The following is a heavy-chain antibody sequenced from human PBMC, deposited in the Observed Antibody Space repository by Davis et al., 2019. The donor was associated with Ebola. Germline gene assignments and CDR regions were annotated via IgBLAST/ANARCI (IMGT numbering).Heavy chain of an antibody. V-gene: IGHV1-18*01. J-gene: IGHJ4*02. D-gene: IGHD5-12*01. Sequence: ASVKVSCKASGYVFTSYGVSWVRQAPGQGLEWMGWINTNSGDTNYEQRLQGRVTMTTDTSTSTSYLEVRSLTSDDTAVYYCATGYGVFWGQGTLVIVST. CDR2: INTNSGDT. CDR3: ATGYGVF. CDR1: GYVFTSYG.